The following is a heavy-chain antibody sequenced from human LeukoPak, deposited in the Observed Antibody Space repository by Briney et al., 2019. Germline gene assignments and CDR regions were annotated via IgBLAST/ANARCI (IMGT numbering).Heavy chain of an antibody. CDR1: GFTFSSYA. J-gene: IGHJ4*02. V-gene: IGHV3-23*01. D-gene: IGHD4-17*01. CDR3: AKESRATTVFGLVDYFDY. CDR2: ISGSGGST. Sequence: GGSLRLSCAASGFTFSSYAMSWVRQAPGKGLEWVSAISGSGGSTYYADSVKGRFTISRDNSKNTLYLQMNSLRAEDTAVYYCAKESRATTVFGLVDYFDYWSQGTLVTVSS.